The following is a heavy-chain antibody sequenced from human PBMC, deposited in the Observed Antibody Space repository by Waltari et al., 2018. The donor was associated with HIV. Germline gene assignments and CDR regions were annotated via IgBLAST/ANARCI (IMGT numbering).Heavy chain of an antibody. CDR3: TRDDPGPTPIDF. CDR2: IGAEGAEV. J-gene: IGHJ4*02. Sequence: EVQLAESGGGLVQPGGSLRLSCLASGFSFNNYWMHWVRQAPGKGLIWVARIGAEGAEVRYADSGKGRFIISRDNAKNTLDLQMSSRRAEDTAVYYCTRDDPGPTPIDFWGQGTLVTVSP. D-gene: IGHD2-15*01. V-gene: IGHV3-74*01. CDR1: GFSFNNYW.